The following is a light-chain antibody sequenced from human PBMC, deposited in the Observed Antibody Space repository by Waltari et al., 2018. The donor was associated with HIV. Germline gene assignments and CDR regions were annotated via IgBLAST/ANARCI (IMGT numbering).Light chain of an antibody. Sequence: EIVLTQSPGTLSLSPGERATLSCRASQSVSSTYLAWYQQRPGQAPRLLIYGASRRATGVPDRFSGSGSGTDFALAISRLEPEDFAVYYCQQYGSSPYTFGQGTKLLIK. CDR3: QQYGSSPYT. V-gene: IGKV3-20*01. CDR2: GAS. J-gene: IGKJ2*01. CDR1: QSVSSTY.